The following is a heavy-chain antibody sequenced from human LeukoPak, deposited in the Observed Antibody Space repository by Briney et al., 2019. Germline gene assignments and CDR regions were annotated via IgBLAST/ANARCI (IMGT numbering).Heavy chain of an antibody. J-gene: IGHJ6*03. D-gene: IGHD3-16*01. V-gene: IGHV4-59*01. CDR3: ARDMNYMDV. CDR1: GGSISSYY. Sequence: SETLSLTCTVSGGSISSYYWSWIRQPPGKGLEWIGYIYYGGSTNYNPSLKSRVTISVDTSKNQFSLKLSSVTAADTAVYYCARDMNYMDVWGKGTTVTVSS. CDR2: IYYGGST.